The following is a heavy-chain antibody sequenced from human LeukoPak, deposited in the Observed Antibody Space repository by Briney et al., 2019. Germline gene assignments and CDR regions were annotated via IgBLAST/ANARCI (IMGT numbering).Heavy chain of an antibody. Sequence: GESLKISCKGSGYSFTNYWIGWVRQMPGKGLDWMGIIYPHDSNPRYSPSFQGQVTISADKSISTAYLQWSSLKASDTAMYYCARAISGETSGYYYADYWGQGTPVTVSS. CDR3: ARAISGETSGYYYADY. J-gene: IGHJ4*02. D-gene: IGHD3-22*01. CDR2: IYPHDSNP. CDR1: GYSFTNYW. V-gene: IGHV5-51*01.